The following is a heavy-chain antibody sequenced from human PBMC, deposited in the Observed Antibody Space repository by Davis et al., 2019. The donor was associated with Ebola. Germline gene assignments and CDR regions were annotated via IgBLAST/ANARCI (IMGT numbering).Heavy chain of an antibody. D-gene: IGHD5-24*01. CDR1: GGSISSSNW. Sequence: PSETLSLTCAVSGGSISSSNWWSWVRQPPGKGLEWIGEIYHSGSTNYNPSLKSRVTISVDTSKNQFSLKLSSVTAADTAVYYCARGRGRWLQEPFDYWGQGTLVTVSS. CDR2: IYHSGST. J-gene: IGHJ4*02. V-gene: IGHV4-4*02. CDR3: ARGRGRWLQEPFDY.